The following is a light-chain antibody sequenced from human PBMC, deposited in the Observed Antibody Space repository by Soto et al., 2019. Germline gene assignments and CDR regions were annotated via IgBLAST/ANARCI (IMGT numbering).Light chain of an antibody. CDR2: AAS. J-gene: IGKJ1*01. V-gene: IGKV1-8*01. CDR1: QGISSY. CDR3: QQYYSYPRWT. Sequence: AIRMTQSPSSLSASTGDRVTITCRASQGISSYLAWYQQKPGKAPKLLIYAASTLQSGVPSRFSGSGSGTDFTLTISCLQSEEFATYYCQQYYSYPRWTFGQGTKVEIK.